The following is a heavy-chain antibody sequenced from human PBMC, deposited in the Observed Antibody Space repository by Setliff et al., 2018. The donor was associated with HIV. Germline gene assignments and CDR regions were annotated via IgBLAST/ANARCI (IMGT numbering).Heavy chain of an antibody. D-gene: IGHD3-22*01. Sequence: ASVKVSCKASGYTFTSYAMHWVRQAPGQRLEWMGWINAGNGNTKYSQKFQGRVTITRDTSASTAYMELSSLRSEDTAVYYCARGPQVYYDSSGSTSLGYFDLWGRGTLVTVSS. J-gene: IGHJ2*01. CDR3: ARGPQVYYDSSGSTSLGYFDL. CDR2: INAGNGNT. CDR1: GYTFTSYA. V-gene: IGHV1-3*01.